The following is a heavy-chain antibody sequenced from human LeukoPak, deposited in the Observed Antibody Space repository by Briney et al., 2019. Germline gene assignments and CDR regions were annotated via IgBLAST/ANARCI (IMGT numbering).Heavy chain of an antibody. Sequence: GGSLRLSCAASGFTFSTYSMNWVRQAPGKGLEWVASISESSTYIYSADSTKGRFTISRDNAKNSLYLQMNSLRVEDTALYYCARAKQWNYYFDYWGQGTLVTVSS. D-gene: IGHD6-19*01. CDR2: ISESSTYI. CDR3: ARAKQWNYYFDY. CDR1: GFTFSTYS. V-gene: IGHV3-21*01. J-gene: IGHJ4*02.